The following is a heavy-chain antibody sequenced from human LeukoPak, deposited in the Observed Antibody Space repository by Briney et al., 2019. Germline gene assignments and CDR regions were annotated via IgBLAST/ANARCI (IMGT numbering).Heavy chain of an antibody. J-gene: IGHJ3*02. V-gene: IGHV5-51*01. CDR2: IYPGDSDT. CDR3: ARSIISDYGDYVAFDI. D-gene: IGHD4-17*01. Sequence: GESLKISCKGSGYNFTNYWIGWVGQMPGKGLEWMGIIYPGDSDTRYSPSFQGQVTISADKSISTAYLQWSSLKASDTAMYYCARSIISDYGDYVAFDIWGQGTMVTVSS. CDR1: GYNFTNYW.